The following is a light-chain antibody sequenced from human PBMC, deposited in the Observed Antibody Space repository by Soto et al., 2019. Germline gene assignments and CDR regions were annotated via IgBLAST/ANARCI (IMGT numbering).Light chain of an antibody. Sequence: QSVLTQPASVSGSPGQSITISCTGTSSDVGGYNYVSWYQQHPDKAPKLLIYDVSNRPSGVSNRFSGSKSANTASLTISGLQAEDEADYYCSSYTSSSPYVFGTGTKVTVL. V-gene: IGLV2-14*01. J-gene: IGLJ1*01. CDR3: SSYTSSSPYV. CDR1: SSDVGGYNY. CDR2: DVS.